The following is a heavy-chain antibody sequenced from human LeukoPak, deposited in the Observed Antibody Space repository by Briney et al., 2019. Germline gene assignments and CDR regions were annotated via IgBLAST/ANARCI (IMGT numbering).Heavy chain of an antibody. CDR2: ITSNGGST. CDR3: MKDGLVRGVQPLDY. V-gene: IGHV3-64D*06. J-gene: IGHJ4*02. D-gene: IGHD3-10*01. Sequence: GGSLRLSCSASGFTFSTYAMHWVRQAPGKGLEYVSGITSNGGSTYYADSVKARFTISRDNSKNTVYLQMSSLRAEDTAVYYCMKDGLVRGVQPLDYWGQGTLVTVSS. CDR1: GFTFSTYA.